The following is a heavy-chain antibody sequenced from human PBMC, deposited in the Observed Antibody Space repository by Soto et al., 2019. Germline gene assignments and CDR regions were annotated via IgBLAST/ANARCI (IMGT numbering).Heavy chain of an antibody. J-gene: IGHJ4*02. CDR2: ISWNSGSI. CDR1: GFTFDDYA. Sequence: GGSLRLSCAASGFTFDDYAMHWVRQAPGKGLEWVSGISWNSGSIGYADSVKGRFTISRDNAKNSLYLQMNSLRAEDTALYYCAKESCSGGSCGYGYWGQGTLVTVSS. CDR3: AKESCSGGSCGYGY. V-gene: IGHV3-9*01. D-gene: IGHD2-15*01.